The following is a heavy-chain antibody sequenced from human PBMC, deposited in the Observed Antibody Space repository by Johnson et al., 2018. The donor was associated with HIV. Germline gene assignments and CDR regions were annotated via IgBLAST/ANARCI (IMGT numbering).Heavy chain of an antibody. J-gene: IGHJ3*02. V-gene: IGHV3-30*04. CDR2: ISYDGSNK. Sequence: QMQLVESGGGVVQPGRSLRLSCAASGFTFSSYAMHWVLQAPGKGLEWVAVISYDGSNKYYADSVKGRFTISRDNSKNTLYLQMNSLRAEDTAVYYCARGYGGNYDAFDIWGQGTMVTVSS. CDR3: ARGYGGNYDAFDI. CDR1: GFTFSSYA. D-gene: IGHD4-23*01.